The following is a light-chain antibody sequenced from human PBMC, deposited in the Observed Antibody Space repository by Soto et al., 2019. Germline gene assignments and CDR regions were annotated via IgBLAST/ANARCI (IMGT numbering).Light chain of an antibody. J-gene: IGKJ5*01. CDR1: QSVGGH. Sequence: EIVLTQSPATLSLSPGERATLSCRASQSVGGHLAWYQQKPGQAPRLLFYDASDRATGIPARFSGSGSETDFTLTISSLEPDDFAVYYCQQRNNWPPSITFGQGTRLEIK. CDR3: QQRNNWPPSIT. V-gene: IGKV3-11*01. CDR2: DAS.